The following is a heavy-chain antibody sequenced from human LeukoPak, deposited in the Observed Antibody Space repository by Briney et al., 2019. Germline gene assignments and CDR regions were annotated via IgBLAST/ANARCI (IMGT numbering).Heavy chain of an antibody. CDR1: GFTFGDYA. CDR3: TRHSGDDYGDYGADY. D-gene: IGHD4-17*01. V-gene: IGHV3-49*04. J-gene: IGHJ4*02. Sequence: PGGSLRLSCTASGFTFGDYAMNWVRQAPGKGLEWVGFIRSKLYGGTTEYAASVKGRFTISRDDSKSIAYLQMNSLKTEDTAVYYCTRHSGDDYGDYGADYWGQGTQVTVSS. CDR2: IRSKLYGGTT.